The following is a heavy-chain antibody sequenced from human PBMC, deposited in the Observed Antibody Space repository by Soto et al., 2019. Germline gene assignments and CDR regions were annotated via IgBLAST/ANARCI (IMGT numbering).Heavy chain of an antibody. CDR1: GGSLSSYY. J-gene: IGHJ5*02. CDR3: ARHHNWFDP. CDR2: IYYSGST. V-gene: IGHV4-59*08. Sequence: SETLSLTRTVSGGSLSSYYWSWIRQPPGKGLEWIGYIYYSGSTNYNPSLKSRVTISVDTSKNQFSLKLSSVTAADTAVYYCARHHNWFDPWGQGTLVTVSS.